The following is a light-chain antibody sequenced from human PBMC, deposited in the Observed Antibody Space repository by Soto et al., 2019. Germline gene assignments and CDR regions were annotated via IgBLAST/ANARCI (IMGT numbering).Light chain of an antibody. CDR2: GAS. V-gene: IGKV3-20*01. CDR1: QSISDT. CDR3: QVSGSSPRT. J-gene: IGKJ1*01. Sequence: IVRTPTTTPLSVSPRGRAPLSCRASQSISDTLAWYQQRPGQAPRLLIYGASSRATGIPDRFSGSGSGTDFTLTISRLEPEDFARYYCQVSGSSPRTFCQGTMVDI.